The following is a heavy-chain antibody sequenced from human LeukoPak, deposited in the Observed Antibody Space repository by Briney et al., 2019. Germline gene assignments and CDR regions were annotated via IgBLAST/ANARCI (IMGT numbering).Heavy chain of an antibody. D-gene: IGHD6-19*01. CDR1: GFTFSSYG. Sequence: HPGGSLRLSCAASGFTFSSYGMNWVRQAPGKGLEWVSYISSSSSTIYYADSVKGRFTISRDNAKNSLYLQMNSLRAEDTAVYYCARRNSGWFFYYYYYMDVWGKGTTVTVSS. CDR3: ARRNSGWFFYYYYYMDV. J-gene: IGHJ6*03. CDR2: ISSSSSTI. V-gene: IGHV3-48*01.